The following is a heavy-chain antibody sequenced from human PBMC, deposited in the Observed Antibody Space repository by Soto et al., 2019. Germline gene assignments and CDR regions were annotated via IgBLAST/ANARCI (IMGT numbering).Heavy chain of an antibody. J-gene: IGHJ4*02. CDR2: IYWNDDK. D-gene: IGHD6-19*01. Sequence: SGPTLVNPTQPLTLTCTFSGFSLSTSGVGVGWIRQPPGKALEWLALIYWNDDKRYSPSLKSRLTITKDTSKNQVVLTMTNMDPVDTATYYCAHGQGDSSGREYYFDYWGQGTLVTVSS. CDR3: AHGQGDSSGREYYFDY. V-gene: IGHV2-5*01. CDR1: GFSLSTSGVG.